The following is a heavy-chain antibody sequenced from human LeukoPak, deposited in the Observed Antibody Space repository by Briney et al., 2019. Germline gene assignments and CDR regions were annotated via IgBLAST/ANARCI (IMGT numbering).Heavy chain of an antibody. J-gene: IGHJ4*02. Sequence: SETLSLTCTVSGGSISSSSYYWGWIRQPPGKGLEWIASIYYSGSTYYNPSLNRRVTISVDTSKNQFSLKLSSVTAADTAVYYCARDLPDTAMVKVYYFDYWGQGTLVTVSS. CDR1: GGSISSSSYY. CDR3: ARDLPDTAMVKVYYFDY. V-gene: IGHV4-39*07. CDR2: IYYSGST. D-gene: IGHD5-18*01.